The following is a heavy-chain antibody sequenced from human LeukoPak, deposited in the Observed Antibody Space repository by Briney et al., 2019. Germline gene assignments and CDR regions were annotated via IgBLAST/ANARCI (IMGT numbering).Heavy chain of an antibody. D-gene: IGHD4-17*01. CDR1: GFTFSSYG. CDR2: ISSSSSYI. J-gene: IGHJ4*02. Sequence: GGSLRLSCAASGFTFSSYGMSWVRQAPGKGLEWVSSISSSSSYIYYADSVKGRFTISRDNAKNSLYLQMNSLRAEDTAVYYCASADYGDYACWGQGTLVTVSS. V-gene: IGHV3-21*01. CDR3: ASADYGDYAC.